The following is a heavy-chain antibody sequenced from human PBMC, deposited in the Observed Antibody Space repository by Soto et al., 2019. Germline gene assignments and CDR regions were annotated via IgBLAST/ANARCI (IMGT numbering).Heavy chain of an antibody. CDR3: ARVLRYFDWLHNNWFDP. D-gene: IGHD3-9*01. Sequence: RSGCMSLTITVSGVAVGNSKNYGGRRRHQQRKWLDWIGSIYYSGSAYYNPSLNSRVTISVDTSKNQFSLKLSSVTAADTAVYYCARVLRYFDWLHNNWFDPWGQGTLVTVSS. J-gene: IGHJ5*02. V-gene: IGHV4-39*01. CDR2: IYYSGSA. CDR1: GVAVGNSKNY.